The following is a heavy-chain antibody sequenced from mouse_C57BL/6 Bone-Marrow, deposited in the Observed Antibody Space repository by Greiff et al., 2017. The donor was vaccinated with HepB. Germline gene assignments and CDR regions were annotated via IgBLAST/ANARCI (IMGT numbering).Heavy chain of an antibody. Sequence: EVQRVESGGGLVQPGGSLKLSCAASGFTFSDYGMAWVRQAPRKGPEWVAFISNLAYSIYYADTVTGRFTISRENAKNTLYLEMSSLRSEDTAMYYCARSITTVVANAMDYWGQGTSVTVSS. J-gene: IGHJ4*01. CDR2: ISNLAYSI. CDR1: GFTFSDYG. V-gene: IGHV5-15*01. CDR3: ARSITTVVANAMDY. D-gene: IGHD1-1*01.